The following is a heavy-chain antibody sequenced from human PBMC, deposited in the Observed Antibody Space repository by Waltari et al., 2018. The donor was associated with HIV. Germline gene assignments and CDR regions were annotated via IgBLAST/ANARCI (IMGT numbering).Heavy chain of an antibody. Sequence: QVQLVQSGAEVKKPGSSVKVSCKASGGTFSSYGISWVRQAPGQGLEWMGGSSPNCGTANYARKFQGRGTITADEATGTAYMKLGGRRSEDTAVYYCARDLLGYCSGGSCYRVLKFDPWGQGTLVTVSS. D-gene: IGHD2-15*01. CDR2: SSPNCGTA. J-gene: IGHJ5*02. CDR1: GGTFSSYG. CDR3: ARDLLGYCSGGSCYRVLKFDP. V-gene: IGHV1-69*12.